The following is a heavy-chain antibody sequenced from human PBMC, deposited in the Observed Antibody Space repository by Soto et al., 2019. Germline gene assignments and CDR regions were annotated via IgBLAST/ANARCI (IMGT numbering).Heavy chain of an antibody. J-gene: IGHJ4*02. CDR1: GGSISSGNW. CDR3: ASHRGNTYGPYDY. V-gene: IGHV4-4*02. Sequence: VQLQESGPGLVKPSGTLSLTCAVSGGSISSGNWWSWVRQSPRKGLEWIGEISHSGNTNHNPSLKSRVTISIDKSKNQFSLKLTSVTAAVTAVYYCASHRGNTYGPYDYWGQGTLVTVSS. CDR2: ISHSGNT. D-gene: IGHD5-18*01.